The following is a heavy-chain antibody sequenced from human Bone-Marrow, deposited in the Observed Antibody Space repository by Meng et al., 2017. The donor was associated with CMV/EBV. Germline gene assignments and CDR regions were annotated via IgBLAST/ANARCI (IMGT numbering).Heavy chain of an antibody. Sequence: GSLRLSCAVYGGSFSGYYWSGIRQPPGKGLEWIGEINHSGSTNYNPSLKSRVTISVDTSKNQFSLKLSSVTAADTAVYYCARSFIAAADRFDPWGQGTLVTVSS. D-gene: IGHD6-13*01. CDR2: INHSGST. V-gene: IGHV4-34*01. CDR3: ARSFIAAADRFDP. J-gene: IGHJ5*02. CDR1: GGSFSGYY.